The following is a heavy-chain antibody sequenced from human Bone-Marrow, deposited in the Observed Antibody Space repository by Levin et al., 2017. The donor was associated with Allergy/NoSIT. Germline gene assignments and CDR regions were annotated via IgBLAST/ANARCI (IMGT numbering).Heavy chain of an antibody. V-gene: IGHV1-8*01. J-gene: IGHJ4*02. D-gene: IGHD5-24*01. Sequence: ASVKVSCKASGYTFTSYNINWVRQAPGQGLEWMAWMNPNNGNTGYAQKFQGRVTMTRNTSISTAYMELSSLKSEDTAVYYCARGPQEMATITYWGQGTLVTVSS. CDR3: ARGPQEMATITY. CDR2: MNPNNGNT. CDR1: GYTFTSYN.